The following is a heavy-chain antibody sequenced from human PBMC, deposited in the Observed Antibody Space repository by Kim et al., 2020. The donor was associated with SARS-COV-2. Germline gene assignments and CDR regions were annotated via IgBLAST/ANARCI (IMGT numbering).Heavy chain of an antibody. V-gene: IGHV1-69*01. J-gene: IGHJ4*02. D-gene: IGHD2-2*01. Sequence: NYAQKSQRRVTTTAHESTRTAYLGLSSMRSEDTAVYYCARAGSSNFDYWGQGTLVTVSS. CDR3: ARAGSSNFDY.